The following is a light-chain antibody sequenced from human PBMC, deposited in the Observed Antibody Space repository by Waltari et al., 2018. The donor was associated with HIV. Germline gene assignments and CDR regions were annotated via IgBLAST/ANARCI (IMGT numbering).Light chain of an antibody. CDR1: QSVSNY. Sequence: EIVLTQSPATLSLSPGERATLSCRASQSVSNYLALYQQKPGQAPRLLIYDASNRATGIPARFSGSGSGTDFTLTISSLEPEDFALYYCQQRSNWPPITFGQGTRLEIK. V-gene: IGKV3-11*01. CDR3: QQRSNWPPIT. CDR2: DAS. J-gene: IGKJ5*01.